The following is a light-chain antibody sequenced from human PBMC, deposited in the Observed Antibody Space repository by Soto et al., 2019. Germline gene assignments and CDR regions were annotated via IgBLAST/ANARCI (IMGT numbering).Light chain of an antibody. CDR1: QSVGRDY. CDR2: HAS. J-gene: IGKJ4*01. Sequence: EIVLTQSPGTLSLSPGERATLSCRASQSVGRDYLAWYQQKPGQAPRLLIYHASNRATGIPDRSSGSGSGTDFTLTISRLEPEDFAEFYCQQYASSPLTFGGGTKVEIK. CDR3: QQYASSPLT. V-gene: IGKV3-20*01.